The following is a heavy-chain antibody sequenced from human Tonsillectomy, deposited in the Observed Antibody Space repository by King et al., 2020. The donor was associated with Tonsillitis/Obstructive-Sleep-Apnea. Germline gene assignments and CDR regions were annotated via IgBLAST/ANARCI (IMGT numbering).Heavy chain of an antibody. CDR2: IYYSGST. J-gene: IGHJ4*02. CDR1: GGSISSGGYY. Sequence: LQLQESGPGLVKPSQTLSLTCSVSGGSISSGGYYWSWIRQHPGKGLEWIGYIYYSGSTYYNPSLKSRVTISVDTSKSQFSLKLSSVTAADTAVYYCARDLGSGYHYIDYWGQGTLVTVSS. CDR3: ARDLGSGYHYIDY. D-gene: IGHD5-12*01. V-gene: IGHV4-31*03.